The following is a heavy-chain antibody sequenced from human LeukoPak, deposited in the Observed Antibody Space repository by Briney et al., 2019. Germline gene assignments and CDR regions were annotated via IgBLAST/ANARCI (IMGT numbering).Heavy chain of an antibody. J-gene: IGHJ1*01. CDR2: INHSGST. Sequence: SETLSLTCAVYGGSFSGYYWSWIRQPPGKGLEWIGEINHSGSTNYNPSLKSRVTISVDTSKNQFSLKLSSVTAADTAVYYCARGPSYFQHWGQGTLVTVSS. V-gene: IGHV4-34*01. CDR1: GGSFSGYY. CDR3: ARGPSYFQH.